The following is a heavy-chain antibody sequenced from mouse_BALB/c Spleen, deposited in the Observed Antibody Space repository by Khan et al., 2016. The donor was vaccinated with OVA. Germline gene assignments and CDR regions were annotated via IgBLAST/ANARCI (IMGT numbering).Heavy chain of an antibody. Sequence: QIQLVQSGPELKKPGETVRISCKASGYTFTTAGMQWVQKMPGKGLKWIGWINTHSGVPKYAEDFKGRFAFSLETSASTAYLQITNLKNEDTATYFCASGYGYGLYFDVWGAGTAVIVSS. CDR1: GYTFTTAG. V-gene: IGHV9-4*02. CDR2: INTHSGVP. CDR3: ASGYGYGLYFDV. D-gene: IGHD2-2*01. J-gene: IGHJ1*01.